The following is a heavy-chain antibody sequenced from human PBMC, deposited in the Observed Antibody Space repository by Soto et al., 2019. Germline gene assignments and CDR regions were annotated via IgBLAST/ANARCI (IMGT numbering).Heavy chain of an antibody. Sequence: GGSLRLSYAASGFTFSSYWMSWVRQAPGKGLEWVANIKQDGSEKYYVDSVKGRFTISRDNAKNSLYLQMNSLRAEDTAVYYCNSQDYYGSGSYAFDIWGQGTMVTVSS. CDR3: NSQDYYGSGSYAFDI. CDR2: IKQDGSEK. J-gene: IGHJ3*02. CDR1: GFTFSSYW. D-gene: IGHD3-10*01. V-gene: IGHV3-7*01.